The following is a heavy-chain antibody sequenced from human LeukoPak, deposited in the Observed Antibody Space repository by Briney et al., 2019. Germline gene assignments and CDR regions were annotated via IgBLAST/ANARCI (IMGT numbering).Heavy chain of an antibody. V-gene: IGHV4-34*01. CDR3: ARGPTAMVMSAYYFDY. CDR2: INHSGST. CDR1: GGSFSGYY. D-gene: IGHD5-18*01. Sequence: PSEILSLTCAVYGGSFSGYYWSWIRQPPGKGLEWIGEINHSGSTNYNPSLKSRVTISVDTSKNQFSLKLSSVTAADTAVYYCARGPTAMVMSAYYFDYWGQGTLVTVSS. J-gene: IGHJ4*02.